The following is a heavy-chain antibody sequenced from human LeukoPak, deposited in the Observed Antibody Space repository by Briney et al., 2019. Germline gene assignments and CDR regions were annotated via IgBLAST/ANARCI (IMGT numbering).Heavy chain of an antibody. Sequence: PSETLSLTCTVSGGSISSYYWSWIRQPPGKGLEWIGYVYNSGSTSYKSSLKSRVTMSVDTSKNQVSLRLSSVTAADTAVYYCAKYLYSGSYYVYWGQGTLVTVSS. J-gene: IGHJ4*02. D-gene: IGHD1-26*01. V-gene: IGHV4-59*08. CDR1: GGSISSYY. CDR3: AKYLYSGSYYVY. CDR2: VYNSGST.